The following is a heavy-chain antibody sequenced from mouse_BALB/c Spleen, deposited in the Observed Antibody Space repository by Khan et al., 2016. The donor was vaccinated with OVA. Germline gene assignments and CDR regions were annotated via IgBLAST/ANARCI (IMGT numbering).Heavy chain of an antibody. CDR3: ARSPGSGVLFDY. CDR1: GYTFTSYW. J-gene: IGHJ2*01. CDR2: INPSTGYT. D-gene: IGHD3-1*01. Sequence: ESGAELAKPGASVKMSCKASGYTFTSYWMHWVKQRPGKGLEWIGYINPSTGYTEYNQKFKDKATLTADKSSSTAYMQLSSLTSEDSAVYYCARSPGSGVLFDYWGQGTTLTVSS. V-gene: IGHV1-7*01.